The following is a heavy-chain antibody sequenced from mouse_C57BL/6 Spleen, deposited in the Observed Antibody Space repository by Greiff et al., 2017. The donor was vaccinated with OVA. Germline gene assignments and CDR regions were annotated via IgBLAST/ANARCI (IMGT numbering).Heavy chain of an antibody. V-gene: IGHV1-26*01. CDR1: GYTFTDYY. J-gene: IGHJ2*01. CDR3: ACITTVVVPFDY. D-gene: IGHD1-1*01. CDR2: INPNNGGT. Sequence: VQLQQSGPELVKPGASVKISCKASGYTFTDYYMNWVKQSHGKSLEWIGDINPNNGGTSYNQKFKGKATLTVDKSSSTAYMELRSLTSEDSAVYYCACITTVVVPFDYWGQGTTLTVSS.